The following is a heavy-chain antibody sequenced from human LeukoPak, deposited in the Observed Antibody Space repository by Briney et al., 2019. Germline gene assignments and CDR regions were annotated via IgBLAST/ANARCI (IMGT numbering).Heavy chain of an antibody. Sequence: PSETLSLTCTVSGGSISSYYWSWIRQPPGKGLEWIGSIYYSGSTYYNPSLKSRVTISVDTSKNQFSLKLSSVTAADTAVYYCARLIGIQLWLSWFDPWGQGTLVTVSS. D-gene: IGHD5-18*01. J-gene: IGHJ5*02. CDR1: GGSISSYY. V-gene: IGHV4-59*05. CDR3: ARLIGIQLWLSWFDP. CDR2: IYYSGST.